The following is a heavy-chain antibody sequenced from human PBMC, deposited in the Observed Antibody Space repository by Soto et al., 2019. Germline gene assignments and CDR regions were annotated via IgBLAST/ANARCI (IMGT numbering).Heavy chain of an antibody. J-gene: IGHJ6*02. CDR3: ARRPSDYYGMDV. CDR1: EYSFTTYW. D-gene: IGHD6-19*01. Sequence: GESLKISRKGSEYSFTTYWIAWVRQMPGKGLEWMGIVYPYDSDTRYSPSFQGQVSISADKSISTAYLQWSSLKASDTDMYYCARRPSDYYGMDVWGQGTTVTVSS. V-gene: IGHV5-51*01. CDR2: VYPYDSDT.